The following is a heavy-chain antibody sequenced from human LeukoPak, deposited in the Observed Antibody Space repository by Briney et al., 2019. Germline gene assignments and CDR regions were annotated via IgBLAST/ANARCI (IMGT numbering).Heavy chain of an antibody. CDR2: ISHNGGSI. J-gene: IGHJ5*02. Sequence: PGVPVTLPCTASRFTFSSFDMTWPPQAPGKGWEGLPAISHNGGSILYADSVKSRFTISRDNFKDSLYLQMNSVRADDTAVYDSVKIAPDLPWGQGTLVTVS. D-gene: IGHD2-21*01. V-gene: IGHV3-23*01. CDR1: RFTFSSFD. CDR3: VKIAPDLP.